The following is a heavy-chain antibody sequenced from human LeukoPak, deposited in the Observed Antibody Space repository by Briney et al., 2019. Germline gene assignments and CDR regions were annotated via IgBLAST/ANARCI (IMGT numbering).Heavy chain of an antibody. D-gene: IGHD3-22*01. Sequence: PEGSLRLSCAASGLTFSSYWMSWVRQAPGKGLEGVANIKQDGSEKYYVDSVKGRFTISRDNAKNSLYLQMNSLRAEDTTVYYCAMDWGSYYYDSSGYYYDYWGQGTLVTVSS. V-gene: IGHV3-7*04. J-gene: IGHJ4*02. CDR1: GLTFSSYW. CDR3: AMDWGSYYYDSSGYYYDY. CDR2: IKQDGSEK.